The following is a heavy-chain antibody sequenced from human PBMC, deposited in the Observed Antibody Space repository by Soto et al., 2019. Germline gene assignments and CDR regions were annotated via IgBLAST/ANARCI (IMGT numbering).Heavy chain of an antibody. CDR2: IYYSGST. CDR1: GGSISSGDYY. V-gene: IGHV4-30-4*01. J-gene: IGHJ4*02. D-gene: IGHD3-22*01. CDR3: AREPRHSSGYYFDY. Sequence: SETLSLTCTVSGGSISSGDYYWSWIRQPPGKGLEWIGYIYYSGSTYYNPSLKSRVTISVDTSKNQFSLKLSSVTAADTAVYYCAREPRHSSGYYFDYWGQGTLVTVSS.